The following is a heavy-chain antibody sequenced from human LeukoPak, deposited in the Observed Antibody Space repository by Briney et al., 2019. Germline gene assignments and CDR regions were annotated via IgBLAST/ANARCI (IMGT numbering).Heavy chain of an antibody. J-gene: IGHJ4*02. Sequence: GASVKVSCKASGGTFSSYAISWVRQAPGQGLEWMGGIIPIFGTANYAQKFQGRVTITADESTSTAYMELSSLRSEDTAVYYCARDLVEYSSSSSFDYWGQGTQVTVSS. CDR2: IIPIFGTA. CDR3: ARDLVEYSSSSSFDY. CDR1: GGTFSSYA. V-gene: IGHV1-69*01. D-gene: IGHD6-6*01.